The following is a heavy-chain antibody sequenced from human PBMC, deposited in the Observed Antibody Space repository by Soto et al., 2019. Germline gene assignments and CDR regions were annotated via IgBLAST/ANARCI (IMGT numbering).Heavy chain of an antibody. Sequence: PGGSLRLSCAASGFTFSSYAMHWVRQAPGKGLERVAVISYDGSNKYYADTVKGRFTISRDNSKNTLYLQMNSLRAEDTAVYYFARDKRDWLLSNGYYYYGMDVWGQGTTVTVSS. D-gene: IGHD3-9*01. CDR1: GFTFSSYA. CDR3: ARDKRDWLLSNGYYYYGMDV. CDR2: ISYDGSNK. J-gene: IGHJ6*02. V-gene: IGHV3-30-3*01.